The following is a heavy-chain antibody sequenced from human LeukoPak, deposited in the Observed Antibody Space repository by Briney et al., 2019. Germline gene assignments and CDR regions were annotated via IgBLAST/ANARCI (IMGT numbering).Heavy chain of an antibody. CDR2: INHSGST. J-gene: IGHJ4*02. D-gene: IGHD1-26*01. Sequence: SETLSLACAVYGGSFSGYYWSWIRQPPGKGLEWIGEINHSGSTNYNPSLKSRVTISVDTSKNQFSLKLNSVTAADTAVYYCARGIVKWDYWGQGTLVTVSS. CDR1: GGSFSGYY. CDR3: ARGIVKWDY. V-gene: IGHV4-34*01.